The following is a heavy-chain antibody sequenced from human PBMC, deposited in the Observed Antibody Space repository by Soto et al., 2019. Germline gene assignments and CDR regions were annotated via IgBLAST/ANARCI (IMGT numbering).Heavy chain of an antibody. Sequence: SGPTLVNPTQTLTLTCSFSGFSLSTSGVGVGWIRQSPGKALEWLALIYWSGDEHYRPSLKSRLSIIKDTSKNHVVLIMTDMDPVDTATYYCARGSATLRVFDLDIWCQGTMVTV. CDR3: ARGSATLRVFDLDI. V-gene: IGHV2-5*01. CDR2: IYWSGDE. J-gene: IGHJ3*02. D-gene: IGHD3-10*01. CDR1: GFSLSTSGVG.